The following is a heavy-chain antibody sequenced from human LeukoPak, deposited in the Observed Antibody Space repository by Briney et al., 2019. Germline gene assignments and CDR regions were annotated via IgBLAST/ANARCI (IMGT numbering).Heavy chain of an antibody. CDR2: IYYSGTT. Sequence: TETLSLTCTVSGDSITNSSYYWGWIRQPPGKGLEWIGSIYYSGTTSYNPSLKSRVTMSVDTSKNQFSLKLNSVTAADTAVYYCARQFITLIVVVITPNWFDPWGQGTLVTVSS. V-gene: IGHV4-39*01. CDR3: ARQFITLIVVVITPNWFDP. CDR1: GDSITNSSYY. D-gene: IGHD3-22*01. J-gene: IGHJ5*02.